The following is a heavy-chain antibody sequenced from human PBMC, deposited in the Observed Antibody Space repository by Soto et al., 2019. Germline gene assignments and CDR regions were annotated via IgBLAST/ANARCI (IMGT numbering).Heavy chain of an antibody. V-gene: IGHV3-23*01. Sequence: GGSLRLSCAASGFTFSSYAMSWVRQAPGKGLEWVSAISGSGGSTYYADSVKGRFTISRDNSKNTLYLQMNSLRAEDTAVYYCAKGGYCSSTSCRPRQLDYWGQGTLVTVSS. CDR1: GFTFSSYA. CDR3: AKGGYCSSTSCRPRQLDY. J-gene: IGHJ4*02. D-gene: IGHD2-2*01. CDR2: ISGSGGST.